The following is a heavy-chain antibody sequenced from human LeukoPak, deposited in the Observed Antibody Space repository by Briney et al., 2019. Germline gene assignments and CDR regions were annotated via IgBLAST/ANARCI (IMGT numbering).Heavy chain of an antibody. Sequence: GESLKISCQDSGFTLTNYWIGWVRQMPGKGLEWMGIIHSTDSHAKYSPSLQGQVTISVDKSISTAYLQWRGLKASDTAMYYCAGARHGDFRWDYWGQGTLVTVSS. CDR1: GFTLTNYW. CDR2: IHSTDSHA. D-gene: IGHD4-17*01. J-gene: IGHJ4*02. CDR3: AGARHGDFRWDY. V-gene: IGHV5-51*01.